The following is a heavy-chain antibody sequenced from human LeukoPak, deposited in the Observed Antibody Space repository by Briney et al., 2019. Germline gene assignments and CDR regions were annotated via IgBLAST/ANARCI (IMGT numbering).Heavy chain of an antibody. CDR2: IYHSGST. Sequence: SQTLSLTCTVSGGSISSGGYYWSWIRQPPGKGLEWIGYIYHSGSTYYNPSLKSRVTISVDRSKNQFSLKLSSVTAADTAVYYCARGGRDYYGSGSYSWYFDLWGRGTLVTVSS. CDR1: GGSISSGGYY. J-gene: IGHJ2*01. CDR3: ARGGRDYYGSGSYSWYFDL. D-gene: IGHD3-10*01. V-gene: IGHV4-30-2*01.